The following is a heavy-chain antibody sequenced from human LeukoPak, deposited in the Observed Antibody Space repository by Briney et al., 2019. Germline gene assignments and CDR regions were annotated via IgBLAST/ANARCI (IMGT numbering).Heavy chain of an antibody. Sequence: GESLKISCKGSGYSFTSYWIGWVRQMPGKGLEWMGIIYPGDSDTRYSPSFQGQVTNSADKSISTAYLQWSSLKASDTAMYYCARQGDYGGNSVYFQHWGQGTLVTVSS. CDR1: GYSFTSYW. CDR2: IYPGDSDT. D-gene: IGHD4-23*01. J-gene: IGHJ1*01. V-gene: IGHV5-51*01. CDR3: ARQGDYGGNSVYFQH.